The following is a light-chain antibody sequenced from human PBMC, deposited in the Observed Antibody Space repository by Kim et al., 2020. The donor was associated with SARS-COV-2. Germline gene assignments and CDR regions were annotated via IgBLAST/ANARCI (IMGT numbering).Light chain of an antibody. CDR3: QTWGTGFWV. CDR2: VNIDGSH. CDR1: ITHSNYA. V-gene: IGLV4-69*01. Sequence: SVQLTRPLRITHSNYAIAWHQQQPEQGLRSLMKVNIDGSHIKGDGIPDRFSGTSSGAGRYLTISSLQSEDEADYYCQTWGTGFWVFGGGTQLTVL. J-gene: IGLJ3*02.